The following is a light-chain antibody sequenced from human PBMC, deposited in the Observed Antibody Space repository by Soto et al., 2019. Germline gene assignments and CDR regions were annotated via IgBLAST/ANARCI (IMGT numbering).Light chain of an antibody. Sequence: QSVLTQPPSASGSPGQSVTISCTGTSGDVGAYNYVSWYQQHPGKAPKLMIYDVSKRPSGVPDRFSGSKSGNTASLTVSGLQSDDEADYYCSSYVGSNAVVFGGGTKVTVL. V-gene: IGLV2-8*01. CDR1: SGDVGAYNY. CDR2: DVS. CDR3: SSYVGSNAVV. J-gene: IGLJ2*01.